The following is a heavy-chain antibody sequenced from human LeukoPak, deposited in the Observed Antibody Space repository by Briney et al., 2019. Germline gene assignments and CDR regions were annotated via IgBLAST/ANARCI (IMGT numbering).Heavy chain of an antibody. D-gene: IGHD6-19*01. CDR2: ISWNSGSI. J-gene: IGHJ2*01. V-gene: IGHV3-9*01. CDR3: AKDKVGSGWYEGYFDL. CDR1: GFTFDDYA. Sequence: PGGSLRLSCAASGFTFDDYAMHWVRQAPGKGLEWVSGISWNSGSIGYADSVKGRFTISRDNAKNSLYLQMNSLRAEDTALYYCAKDKVGSGWYEGYFDLWGRGTLVTVSS.